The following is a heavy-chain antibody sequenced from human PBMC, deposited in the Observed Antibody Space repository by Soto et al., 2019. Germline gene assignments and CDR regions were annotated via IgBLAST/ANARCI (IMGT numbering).Heavy chain of an antibody. D-gene: IGHD6-19*01. J-gene: IGHJ6*02. CDR3: ARRADSSGWSYFYYYYGMDV. CDR2: IYYSGST. V-gene: IGHV4-59*01. CDR1: GGSISSYY. Sequence: PSETLSLTCTVSGGSISSYYWSWIRQPPGKGLEWIGYIYYSGSTNYNPSLKSRVTISVDTSKNQFSLKLSSVTAADTAVYYCARRADSSGWSYFYYYYGMDVWGQGTTVTVSS.